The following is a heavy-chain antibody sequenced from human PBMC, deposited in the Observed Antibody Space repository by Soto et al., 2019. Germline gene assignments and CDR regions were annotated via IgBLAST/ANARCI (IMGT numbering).Heavy chain of an antibody. D-gene: IGHD2-2*01. CDR3: ARDIRGYCSSTSCPTWFDP. CDR2: IYYSGGT. Sequence: QVQLQESGPGLVKPSQTLSLTCTVSGGSISSGGYYWSWIRQHPGKGLEWIGYIYYSGGTYYNPSLKSRVTISVDTSKNQFSLKLSSVTAADTAVYYCARDIRGYCSSTSCPTWFDPWLQGTLVTVSS. J-gene: IGHJ5*02. V-gene: IGHV4-31*03. CDR1: GGSISSGGYY.